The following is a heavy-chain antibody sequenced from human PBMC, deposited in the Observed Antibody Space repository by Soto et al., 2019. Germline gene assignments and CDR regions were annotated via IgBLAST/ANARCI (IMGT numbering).Heavy chain of an antibody. CDR2: VDGSGGDT. Sequence: SQRVPCAASGFTFSSHAMGRLSKAPGTGPEWVAFVDGSGGDTSYADSGKGRFTISRDNSDNSLYLHMNSLRAEDTGRYFCAKEIFAAAYAATSVFDLWGQGTLVTVSS. CDR3: AKEIFAAAYAATSVFDL. V-gene: IGHV3-23*01. D-gene: IGHD2-8*01. CDR1: GFTFSSHA. J-gene: IGHJ4*02.